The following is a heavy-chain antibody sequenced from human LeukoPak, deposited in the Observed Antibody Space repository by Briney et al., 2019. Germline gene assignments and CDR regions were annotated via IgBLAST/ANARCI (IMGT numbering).Heavy chain of an antibody. Sequence: KAGGSLRLSCAASGLTFSSYGMHWVRQVPGKGLEWVAVISYDGSNKYYGDPVKGRFTISRDNAKSLLYLQMNSLRAEDTAVYYCARADYCSRNDCHRGVYYYYGIDLWGQGTTVTVSS. CDR2: ISYDGSNK. D-gene: IGHD2-2*01. J-gene: IGHJ6*02. V-gene: IGHV3-30*03. CDR3: ARADYCSRNDCHRGVYYYYGIDL. CDR1: GLTFSSYG.